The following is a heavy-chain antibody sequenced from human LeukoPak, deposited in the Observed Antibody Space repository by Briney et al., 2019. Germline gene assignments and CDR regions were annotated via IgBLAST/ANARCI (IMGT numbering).Heavy chain of an antibody. V-gene: IGHV3-53*01. Sequence: GGSLRLSCAASGFTVSSNYMSWVRQAPGKGLEWVSVIYSGGNTYYADPVKGRFTISRDNSKNTLYLQMNSLRAEDTAVYYCARGESSAWGDWGQGTLVTVSS. CDR3: ARGESSAWGD. D-gene: IGHD6-19*01. CDR1: GFTVSSNY. CDR2: IYSGGNT. J-gene: IGHJ4*02.